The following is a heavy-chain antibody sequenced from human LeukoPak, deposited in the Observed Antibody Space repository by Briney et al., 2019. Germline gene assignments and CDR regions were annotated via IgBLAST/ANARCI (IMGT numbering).Heavy chain of an antibody. J-gene: IGHJ6*04. CDR2: FDAEDGET. CDR1: GNTLSALA. V-gene: IGHV1-24*01. CDR3: ATGPLFLKPYGLDV. Sequence: ASVKVSCKVSGNTLSALAIHWVRQAPQKGLEWMGGFDAEDGETIHAQKFQGRVTLTEDTSTDAAYMKLSSLRSEDTAVYFCATGPLFLKPYGLDVWGNGTTVTVSS. D-gene: IGHD2-21*01.